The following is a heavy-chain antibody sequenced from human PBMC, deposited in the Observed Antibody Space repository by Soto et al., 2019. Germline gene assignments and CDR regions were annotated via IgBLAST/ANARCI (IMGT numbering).Heavy chain of an antibody. CDR2: IIPILGIG. J-gene: IGHJ4*02. CDR3: ARDPGRVRGDTLGY. D-gene: IGHD3-10*01. CDR1: VGTFSSYT. V-gene: IGHV1-69*08. Sequence: QVQLVQSGAEVKKPGSSVMVSCKASVGTFSSYTISWVRQAPGQGLDWRGRIIPILGIGNYAQKFQGRVTITADKPTRTAYMELSSLRSEDTAVYYCARDPGRVRGDTLGYWGQGTLVTVSS.